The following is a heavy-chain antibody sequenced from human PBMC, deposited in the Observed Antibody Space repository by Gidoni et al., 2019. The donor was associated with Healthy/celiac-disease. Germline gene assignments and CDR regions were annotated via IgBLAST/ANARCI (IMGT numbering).Heavy chain of an antibody. D-gene: IGHD2-15*01. J-gene: IGHJ5*02. CDR1: VFTFLSYA. CDR2: ISDDGSNK. V-gene: IGHV3-30*18. Sequence: VQLVESGGGVVQPGRSLRLSCAASVFTFLSYAVHWVRQAPGKGLEWVAVISDDGSNKYYADSVKGRFTISRDNSKNTLYLQMNSLRAEDTAVYYCAKDRGRYCSGGSCYPEFDPWGQGTLVTVSS. CDR3: AKDRGRYCSGGSCYPEFDP.